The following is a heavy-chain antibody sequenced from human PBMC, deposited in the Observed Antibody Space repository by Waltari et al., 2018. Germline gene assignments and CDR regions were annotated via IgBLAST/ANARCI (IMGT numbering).Heavy chain of an antibody. D-gene: IGHD2-2*02. Sequence: QVQLQESGPGLVKPSETLSLICAVSVYSINSAYYWGWVRQAPGRGLEYIATIYHDGTTYYNPSLKSRVTISIDTPKNVFSLELRSVTAADTATYYCTRNGLGYCTSPTCYRNDNWGQGTLVIVSS. CDR1: VYSINSAYY. CDR2: IYHDGTT. J-gene: IGHJ4*02. CDR3: TRNGLGYCTSPTCYRNDN. V-gene: IGHV4-38-2*01.